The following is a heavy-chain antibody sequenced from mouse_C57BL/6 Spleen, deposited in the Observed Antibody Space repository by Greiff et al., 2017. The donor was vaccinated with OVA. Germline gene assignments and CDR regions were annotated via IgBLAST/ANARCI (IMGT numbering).Heavy chain of an antibody. CDR3: TYDYDGCAY. J-gene: IGHJ3*01. Sequence: VQLQQSGTVLARPGASVKMSCKTSGYTFTSYWMHWVKQRPGQGLEWIGAIYPGNSDTSYNQKFKGKAKLTAVTSASTAYMELSSLTNEDSAVYYCTYDYDGCAYWGQGTLVTVSA. CDR1: GYTFTSYW. V-gene: IGHV1-5*01. CDR2: IYPGNSDT. D-gene: IGHD2-4*01.